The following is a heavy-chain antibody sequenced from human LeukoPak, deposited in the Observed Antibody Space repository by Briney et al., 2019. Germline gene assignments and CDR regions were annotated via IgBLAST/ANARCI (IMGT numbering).Heavy chain of an antibody. CDR3: GRYYYDSSGHAAFDY. D-gene: IGHD3-22*01. CDR2: ISGSGGST. Sequence: GGSLRLSCAASGFTFSSYGMSWVRQAPGKGLEWVSAISGSGGSTYYANSVKGRFTISRDNSKNTLYLQMNSLRAEDTAVYYCGRYYYDSSGHAAFDYWGQGTLVTVSS. CDR1: GFTFSSYG. V-gene: IGHV3-23*01. J-gene: IGHJ4*02.